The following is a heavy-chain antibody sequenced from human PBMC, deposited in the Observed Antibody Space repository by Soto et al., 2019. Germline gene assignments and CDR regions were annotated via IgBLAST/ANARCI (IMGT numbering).Heavy chain of an antibody. CDR3: ARDRYFYDSRGYYRTLDS. D-gene: IGHD3-22*01. Sequence: SETLSLTCTISGDSFSNHYWTWIRQSPGKGLEWIGYIFHSGITYYNPSVKSRVTISIDKSRNLFSLNLTSVTAADTAVYYCARDRYFYDSRGYYRTLDSWGQGTLVTVSS. J-gene: IGHJ5*01. CDR1: GDSFSNHY. CDR2: IFHSGIT. V-gene: IGHV4-59*11.